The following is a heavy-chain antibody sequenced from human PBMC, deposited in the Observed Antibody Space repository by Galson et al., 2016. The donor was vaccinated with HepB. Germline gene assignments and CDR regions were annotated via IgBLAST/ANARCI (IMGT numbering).Heavy chain of an antibody. Sequence: SLRLSCAVSGSTFTNVWMSWVRQAPGKGLEWVARIRSKRDAETTDYVAAVRGRFTISRDDSEKKVYLQMNSLKSEDTAVYHCATGGPLGSYFDIWGQGTLVIVSS. V-gene: IGHV3-15*05. CDR2: IRSKRDAETT. CDR3: ATGGPLGSYFDI. CDR1: GSTFTNVW. J-gene: IGHJ3*02. D-gene: IGHD1-26*01.